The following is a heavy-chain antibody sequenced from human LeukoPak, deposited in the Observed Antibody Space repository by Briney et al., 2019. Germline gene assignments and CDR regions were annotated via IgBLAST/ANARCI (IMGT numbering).Heavy chain of an antibody. CDR3: VGGIGWQPDY. CDR1: GFSFSNFW. D-gene: IGHD6-19*01. CDR2: INPDGTAA. V-gene: IGHV3-74*01. Sequence: GGSLRLSCAASGFSFSNFWMHWVRQAPGMGLVWVSQINPDGTAALYADSVKGRFTISRDNAKNTLYLQINSLRAEDTAVYYCVGGIGWQPDYWGQGTLVTVSS. J-gene: IGHJ4*02.